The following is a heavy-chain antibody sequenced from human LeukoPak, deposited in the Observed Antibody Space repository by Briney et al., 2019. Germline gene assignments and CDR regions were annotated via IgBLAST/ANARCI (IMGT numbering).Heavy chain of an antibody. Sequence: SETLSLTCTVSGGSSSSSRYYWGWIRHPPGKGLEWIGSIYYSGSTYYNPSLKSRVTISVDTSKNQFSLKLSSVTAADTAVYFCARAGSGYSFDYWGQGTLVTVSS. V-gene: IGHV4-39*07. J-gene: IGHJ4*02. CDR1: GGSSSSSRYY. CDR3: ARAGSGYSFDY. D-gene: IGHD1-26*01. CDR2: IYYSGST.